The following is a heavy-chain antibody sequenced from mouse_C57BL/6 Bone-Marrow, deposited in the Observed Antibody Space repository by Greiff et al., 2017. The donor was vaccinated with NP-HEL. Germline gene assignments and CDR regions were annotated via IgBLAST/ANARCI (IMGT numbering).Heavy chain of an antibody. CDR1: GFNIKNYY. Sequence: EVQLLESVAELVRPGASVKLSCTASGFNIKNYYMPWVKQRPEKGLEWIGKIDPESGNTKYVPKFKGKATITADTSSNTAYLQPSSLTSEDTAIYYCAALFAYWGQGTLVTVSA. CDR2: IDPESGNT. CDR3: AALFAY. J-gene: IGHJ3*01. V-gene: IGHV14-3*01.